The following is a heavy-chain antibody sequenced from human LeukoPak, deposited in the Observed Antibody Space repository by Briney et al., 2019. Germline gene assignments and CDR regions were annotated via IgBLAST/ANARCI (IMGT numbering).Heavy chain of an antibody. V-gene: IGHV3-7*01. CDR2: IKHDGSEK. J-gene: IGHJ4*02. D-gene: IGHD5-12*01. CDR1: GFTFNSDW. CDR3: ARDSGHTGYDLLDY. Sequence: PGGSLRLSCADSGFTFNSDWMGWVRQTPGKGLEWVANIKHDGSEKYYVDSVEGRFTISRDNAKNSLFLQMNSLRAEDTAVYYCARDSGHTGYDLLDYWGQGTLVTVSS.